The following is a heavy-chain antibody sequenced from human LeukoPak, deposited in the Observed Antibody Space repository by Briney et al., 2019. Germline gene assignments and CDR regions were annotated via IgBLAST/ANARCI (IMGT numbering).Heavy chain of an antibody. CDR2: IYYSGRT. Sequence: SETLSLTCTVSGGSITSYYWSWIRQPPGKGLEYIGYIYYSGRTNYNPSPKSRVTMSVDASKNQFSLNLISVTAADTAVYYCARGPTRYYFDYWGQGTLVTVSS. J-gene: IGHJ4*02. CDR1: GGSITSYY. V-gene: IGHV4-59*01. D-gene: IGHD4-17*01. CDR3: ARGPTRYYFDY.